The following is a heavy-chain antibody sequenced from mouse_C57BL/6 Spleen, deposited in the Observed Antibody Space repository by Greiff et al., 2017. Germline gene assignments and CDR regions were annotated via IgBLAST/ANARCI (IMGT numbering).Heavy chain of an antibody. Sequence: QVQLQQPGAELVRPGSSVKLSCKASGYTFTSYGISWVKQRTGQGLEWIGEIYPRSGNTYYNEKFKGQATLTADKSSSTAYMELRSLTSEDSAVYFCERYYCGSSGYFDVWGTGTTVTVAA. J-gene: IGHJ1*03. CDR2: IYPRSGNT. CDR1: GYTFTSYG. V-gene: IGHV1-81*01. CDR3: ERYYCGSSGYFDV. D-gene: IGHD1-1*01.